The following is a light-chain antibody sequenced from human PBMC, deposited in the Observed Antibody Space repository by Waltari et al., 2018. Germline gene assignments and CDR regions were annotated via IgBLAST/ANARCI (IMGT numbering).Light chain of an antibody. V-gene: IGKV3-20*01. Sequence: EIVLTLSPGTLPLSPGEGATLSCRASQSVTSNYLAWYQQNPGQVPRLLIHGASSRAPGIPDRFSGSGSGTDFTLTISRLEPEDFGIYYCRQYSNSPLTFGQGTKLEI. J-gene: IGKJ2*01. CDR1: QSVTSNY. CDR2: GAS. CDR3: RQYSNSPLT.